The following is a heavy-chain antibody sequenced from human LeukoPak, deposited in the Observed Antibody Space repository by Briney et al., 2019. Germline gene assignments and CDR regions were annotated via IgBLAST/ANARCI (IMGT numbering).Heavy chain of an antibody. Sequence: PGGSLRLSCAASGFTFSTYWMHWVRQAPGKGLVWVSRSNSDGSTTTYADSVKGRFTISRDNFKNTLYVQMNSLRAEDTGVYYCARDIYRSSYYLNYWGQGTLVTVSS. CDR3: ARDIYRSSYYLNY. J-gene: IGHJ4*02. D-gene: IGHD6-6*01. CDR2: SNSDGSTT. V-gene: IGHV3-74*01. CDR1: GFTFSTYW.